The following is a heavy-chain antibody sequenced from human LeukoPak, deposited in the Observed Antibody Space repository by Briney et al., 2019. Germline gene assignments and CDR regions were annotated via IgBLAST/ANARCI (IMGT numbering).Heavy chain of an antibody. CDR3: ARVVRGWELPDYYYYYMDV. Sequence: SETLSLTCAVSGYSISSGYYWGWIRQPPGKGLEWIGSIYHSGSTNYNPSLKSRVTISVDTSKNQFSLKLSSVTAADTAVYYCARVVRGWELPDYYYYYMDVWGKGTTVTVSS. CDR2: IYHSGST. J-gene: IGHJ6*03. CDR1: GYSISSGYY. D-gene: IGHD1-26*01. V-gene: IGHV4-38-2*01.